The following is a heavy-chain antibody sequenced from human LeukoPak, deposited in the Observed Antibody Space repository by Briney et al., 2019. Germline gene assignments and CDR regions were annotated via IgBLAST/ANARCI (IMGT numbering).Heavy chain of an antibody. Sequence: ASVKVSCKASGYTFTGYCMHWVRQAPGQGLEWMGRINPNSGGTNYAQKFQGRVTMTRDTSISTAYMELSRLRSDDTAAYYCARRGSSSWYYYFDYWGQGTLVTVSS. J-gene: IGHJ4*02. D-gene: IGHD6-13*01. CDR3: ARRGSSSWYYYFDY. CDR1: GYTFTGYC. CDR2: INPNSGGT. V-gene: IGHV1-2*06.